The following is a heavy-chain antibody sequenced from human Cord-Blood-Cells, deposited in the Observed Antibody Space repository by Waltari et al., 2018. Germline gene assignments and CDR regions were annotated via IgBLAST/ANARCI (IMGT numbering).Heavy chain of an antibody. CDR2: INPNSGGT. CDR3: ARFMTTVVTDAFDI. D-gene: IGHD4-17*01. V-gene: IGHV1-2*02. J-gene: IGHJ3*02. Sequence: QVQLVQSGAEVQKLGPSEKAPCTAPGYPFPGYYMHWVRQAPGQGLEWMGWINPNSGGTNYAQKFQGRVTMTRDTSISTAYMELSRLRSDDTAVYYCARFMTTVVTDAFDIWGQGTMVTVSS. CDR1: GYPFPGYY.